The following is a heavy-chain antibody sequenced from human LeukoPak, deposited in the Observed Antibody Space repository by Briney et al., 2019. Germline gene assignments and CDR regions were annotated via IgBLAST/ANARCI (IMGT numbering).Heavy chain of an antibody. V-gene: IGHV3-7*01. CDR2: IRQDGSEK. CDR1: GFTFSSYW. Sequence: GGSLRLSCAASGFTFSSYWMNWVRQAPGKGLEWVANIRQDGSEKYYVDSAKGRFTISRDNAKSSVYLQMNSLRAEDTAVYYCAKDYGGNSGYSYYFDYWGQGTLVTVSS. D-gene: IGHD4-23*01. J-gene: IGHJ4*02. CDR3: AKDYGGNSGYSYYFDY.